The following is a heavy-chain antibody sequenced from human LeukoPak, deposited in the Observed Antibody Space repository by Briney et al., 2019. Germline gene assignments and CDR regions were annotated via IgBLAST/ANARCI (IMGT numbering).Heavy chain of an antibody. CDR3: ARSITMIVVVTTSYFDY. CDR2: IYYSGST. D-gene: IGHD3-22*01. J-gene: IGHJ4*02. V-gene: IGHV4-39*01. Sequence: SETLSLTCTVSGGSISSSSYYWGWLRQPPGKGLEWIGSIYYSGSTYYNPSLKSRVTISVDTSKNQFSLKLSSVTAADTAVYYCARSITMIVVVTTSYFDYWGQGTLVTVSS. CDR1: GGSISSSSYY.